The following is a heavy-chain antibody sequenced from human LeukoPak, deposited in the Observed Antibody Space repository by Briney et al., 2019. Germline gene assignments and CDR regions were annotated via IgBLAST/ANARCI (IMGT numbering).Heavy chain of an antibody. CDR1: GDSISTSNSY. CDR2: IYYSGNT. Sequence: PSETLSLTCTVSGDSISTSNSYWGWIRQPPGKGLEWIGSIYYSGNTYYNASLKSRVTISVDTSKNQFSLKLTSVTAADTAVYYCASGLRGWPYWGQGTQVTVSS. CDR3: ASGLRGWPY. J-gene: IGHJ4*02. D-gene: IGHD6-19*01. V-gene: IGHV4-39*01.